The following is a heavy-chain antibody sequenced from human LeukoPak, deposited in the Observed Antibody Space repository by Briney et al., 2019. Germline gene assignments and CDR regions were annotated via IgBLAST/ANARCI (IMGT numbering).Heavy chain of an antibody. CDR1: GFTFSDYY. Sequence: GGSLRLSCAAPGFTFSDYYMSWIRRAPGKGLECSSYISSSGSTIYYADSVKGRFTISRDNAKNSLYLQMNSLRAEDTAVYYCARALGSYAFDIWGQGTMVTVSS. J-gene: IGHJ3*02. CDR2: ISSSGSTI. V-gene: IGHV3-11*04. CDR3: ARALGSYAFDI. D-gene: IGHD3-16*02.